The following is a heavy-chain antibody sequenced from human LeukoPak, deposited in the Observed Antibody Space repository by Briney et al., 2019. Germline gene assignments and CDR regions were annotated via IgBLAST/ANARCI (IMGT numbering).Heavy chain of an antibody. V-gene: IGHV3-23*01. J-gene: IGHJ3*02. CDR2: ISGSGGST. Sequence: GGSLRLSCAASGFTFSTYAMSWVRQAPGKGLEWVSAISGSGGSTYYADSVKGRFTISRDNSKNTLYLQMNSLRAEDTAVYYCAKALPVVAAKGNAFDIWGQGTMVTVSS. CDR3: AKALPVVAAKGNAFDI. D-gene: IGHD2-15*01. CDR1: GFTFSTYA.